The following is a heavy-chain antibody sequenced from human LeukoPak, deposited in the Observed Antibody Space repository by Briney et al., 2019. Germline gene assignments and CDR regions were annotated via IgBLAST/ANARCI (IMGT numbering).Heavy chain of an antibody. V-gene: IGHV4-34*01. CDR3: ARVVDTAMVTNHDAFDI. D-gene: IGHD5-18*01. Sequence: SETLSLTCAVYGGSFSGYYWSRIRQPPGKGLEWIGEINHSGSTNYNPSLKSRVTISVDTSKNQFSLKLSSVTAADTAVYYCARVVDTAMVTNHDAFDIWGQGTMVTVSS. CDR2: INHSGST. CDR1: GGSFSGYY. J-gene: IGHJ3*02.